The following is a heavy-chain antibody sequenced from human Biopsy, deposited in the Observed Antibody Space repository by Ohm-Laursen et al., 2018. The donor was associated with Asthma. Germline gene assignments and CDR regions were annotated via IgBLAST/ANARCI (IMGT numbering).Heavy chain of an antibody. V-gene: IGHV3-30-3*01. D-gene: IGHD6-6*01. CDR1: GFTFHNYV. Sequence: SLRLSCAASGFTFHNYVMHWVRQAPGKGLEWVAGIFFDGSNKYYADSVKGRFTISRDNSKDTLYLQVNSLRGDDTAVYYCARGKTWGRSYYFDYWGQGTRVTVSP. CDR2: IFFDGSNK. J-gene: IGHJ4*02. CDR3: ARGKTWGRSYYFDY.